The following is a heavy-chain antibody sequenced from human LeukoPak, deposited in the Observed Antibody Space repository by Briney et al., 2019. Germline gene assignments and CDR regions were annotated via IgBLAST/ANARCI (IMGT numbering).Heavy chain of an antibody. Sequence: GGSLRLSCTASGFTFSNFGIHWVRQAPGKGLEWVAVVSYDGRTTYYAASVEGRFTISRDNSGNMLYLQMNSLRAEDTAVYYCEKEYSNRPDYYDYWGQGTLVTVSS. CDR1: GFTFSNFG. V-gene: IGHV3-30*18. CDR3: EKEYSNRPDYYDY. J-gene: IGHJ4*02. CDR2: VSYDGRTT. D-gene: IGHD6-13*01.